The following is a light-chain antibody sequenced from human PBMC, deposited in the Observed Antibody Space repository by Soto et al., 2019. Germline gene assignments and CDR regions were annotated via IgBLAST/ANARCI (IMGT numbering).Light chain of an antibody. Sequence: EVLMTQSPATLSLSPGERATLSCRASQSVSSNLAWYQRRRGQAPRLLIYGASSRATGIPARFSGSGSGTEFTLTISRLQSEDFAVYYCQQYDNWPPLTFGGGTKVEIK. CDR1: QSVSSN. V-gene: IGKV3D-15*01. CDR3: QQYDNWPPLT. J-gene: IGKJ4*01. CDR2: GAS.